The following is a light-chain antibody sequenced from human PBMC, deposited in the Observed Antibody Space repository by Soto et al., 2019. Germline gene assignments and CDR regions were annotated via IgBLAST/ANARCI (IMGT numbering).Light chain of an antibody. Sequence: SALTQPASVAGFPGQSITISLTGTTSDVGGYNYVSWYQHHPGNAPKLIIYEVSSRSSGVSNRFSGSKSGNTASLIISGLQTEDEADYYCSSYTSSSTSVFRTGTKVTVL. CDR1: TSDVGGYNY. V-gene: IGLV2-14*01. J-gene: IGLJ1*01. CDR3: SSYTSSSTSV. CDR2: EVS.